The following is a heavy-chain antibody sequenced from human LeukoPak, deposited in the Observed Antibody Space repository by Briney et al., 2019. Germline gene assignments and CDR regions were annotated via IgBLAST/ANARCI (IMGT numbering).Heavy chain of an antibody. CDR3: AKATFPYDYVWGSYRYALDY. V-gene: IGHV3-23*01. CDR1: GFTFSSYA. D-gene: IGHD3-16*02. CDR2: ISGSGGST. J-gene: IGHJ4*02. Sequence: GGSLRLSCAASGFTFSSYAMSWVRQAPGKGLEWVSAISGSGGSTYYADSVKGRFTISRDNSKNTLYLQMNSLRAEDTAVYYCAKATFPYDYVWGSYRYALDYWGQGTLVTVSS.